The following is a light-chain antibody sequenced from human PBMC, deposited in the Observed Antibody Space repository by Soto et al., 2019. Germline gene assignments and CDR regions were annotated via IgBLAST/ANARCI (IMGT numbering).Light chain of an antibody. CDR2: DVS. Sequence: QSALTQPASLSGSPGQSITISCTGTSSDVGGYNYVSWYQQHPGKAPKLMIYDVSNRPSGVSNRFSGSKSGNTDSLTISGLQAEDEADYYCSSYRASSTTHYVFGTGTKLTVL. CDR3: SSYRASSTTHYV. J-gene: IGLJ1*01. V-gene: IGLV2-14*03. CDR1: SSDVGGYNY.